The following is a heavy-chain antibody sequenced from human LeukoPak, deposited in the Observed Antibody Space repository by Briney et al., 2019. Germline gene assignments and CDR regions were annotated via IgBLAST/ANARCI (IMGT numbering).Heavy chain of an antibody. CDR2: ISYDGNSK. D-gene: IGHD3-22*01. J-gene: IGHJ4*02. CDR1: GFTFSNYG. V-gene: IGHV3-30*03. Sequence: GRSLRLSCAASGFTFSNYGMYWVRQAPGKGLEWVAFISYDGNSKYYGDSMKGRFTISRDNSKNTLYLQMGSLRAEDMAVYYCAREGAQWLLYYYFDYWGQGTLVTVSS. CDR3: AREGAQWLLYYYFDY.